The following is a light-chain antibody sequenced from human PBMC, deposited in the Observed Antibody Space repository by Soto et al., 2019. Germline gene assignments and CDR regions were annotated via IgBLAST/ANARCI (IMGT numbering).Light chain of an antibody. CDR2: GAS. CDR1: QSVSSSY. Sequence: EIVLTQSPGTLSLSPGERATLSCRAGQSVSSSYLAWYQQKPGQAPRLLIYGASSRATGIPDRFSGSGSGTDFTLTISRLEPEDIAVYYCQQYGSSPHTFGRGTKVDIK. V-gene: IGKV3-20*01. CDR3: QQYGSSPHT. J-gene: IGKJ4*01.